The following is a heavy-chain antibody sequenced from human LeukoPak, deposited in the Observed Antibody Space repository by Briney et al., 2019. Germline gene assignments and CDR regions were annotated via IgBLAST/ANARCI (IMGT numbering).Heavy chain of an antibody. CDR2: INHSGST. V-gene: IGHV4-34*01. J-gene: IGHJ3*02. Sequence: SETLSLTCAVYGGSFSGYYWSWIRQPPGKGLEWIGEINHSGSTNYNPSLKCRVTISVDTSKNQFSLKLSSVTAADTAVYYCARATTNYDILTGYYGDAFDIWGQGTMVTVSS. CDR1: GGSFSGYY. D-gene: IGHD3-9*01. CDR3: ARATTNYDILTGYYGDAFDI.